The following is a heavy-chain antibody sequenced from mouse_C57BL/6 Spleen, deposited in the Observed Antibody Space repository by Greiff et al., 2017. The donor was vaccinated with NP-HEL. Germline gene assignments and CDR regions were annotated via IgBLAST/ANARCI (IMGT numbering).Heavy chain of an antibody. D-gene: IGHD1-1*01. CDR3: ARRGYGAHYYAMDY. CDR1: GYSFTDYN. J-gene: IGHJ4*01. Sequence: VQLQQSGPELVKPGASVKLSCKASGYSFTDYNMHWVKQSNGKSLEWIGVFNPNYGTTSYNQKFKGKATLTVDQSSSTAYMQLNSLTSDDSAGYYCARRGYGAHYYAMDYWGQGTSVTVSS. CDR2: FNPNYGTT. V-gene: IGHV1-39*01.